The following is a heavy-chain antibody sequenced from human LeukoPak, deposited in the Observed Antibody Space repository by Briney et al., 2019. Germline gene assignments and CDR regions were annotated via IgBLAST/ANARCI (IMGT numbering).Heavy chain of an antibody. D-gene: IGHD2-2*01. CDR2: IIPIFGTA. CDR3: ARDRSLGYCSSTSCYAGYYFDY. J-gene: IGHJ4*02. V-gene: IGHV1-69*05. CDR1: GGTFSSYA. Sequence: ASVKVSCKASGGTFSSYAISWVRQAPGQGLEWMGGIIPIFGTANYAQKFQGRVTITRDTSASTAYMELSSLRSEDTAVYYCARDRSLGYCSSTSCYAGYYFDYWGQGTLVTVSS.